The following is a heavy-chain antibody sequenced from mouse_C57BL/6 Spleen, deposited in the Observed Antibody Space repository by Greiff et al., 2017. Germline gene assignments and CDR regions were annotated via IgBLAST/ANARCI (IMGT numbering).Heavy chain of an antibody. Sequence: VQLQQSGAELVRPGASVKLSCQASGYPFTDYYINWVKQRPGQGIEWIARLYPGSGNTYYNEKFKGKATLTAEKSSSTAYMQLSSLTSEDSAVYVCARREEGSSSMEYWCQVTSVT. D-gene: IGHD1-1*01. J-gene: IGHJ4*01. CDR3: ARREEGSSSMEY. CDR1: GYPFTDYY. CDR2: LYPGSGNT. V-gene: IGHV1-76*01.